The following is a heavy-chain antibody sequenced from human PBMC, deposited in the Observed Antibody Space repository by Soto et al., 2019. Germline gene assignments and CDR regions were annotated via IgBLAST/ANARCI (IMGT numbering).Heavy chain of an antibody. CDR1: GYTFTSYD. CDR2: MNPNSGNT. CDR3: ARGVRVAAVGYYYYMDV. Sequence: ASVKVSCKASGYTFTSYDINWVRQATGQGLEWMGWMNPNSGNTGYAQKFQGRVTMTRNTSISTAYMELSSLRSEDTAVYYCARGVRVAAVGYYYYMDVWGKGTTVTVS. D-gene: IGHD6-25*01. V-gene: IGHV1-8*01. J-gene: IGHJ6*03.